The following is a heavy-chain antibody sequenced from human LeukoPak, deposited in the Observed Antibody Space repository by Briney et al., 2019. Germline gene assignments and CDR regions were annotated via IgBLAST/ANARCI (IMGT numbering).Heavy chain of an antibody. Sequence: PGRSLRLSCAASGFTFSNYGMHWVRQAPGKGLEWVSGISGSGGSTYYADSVKGRFTISRDNSKNTLYLQMNSLRAEDTAVYYCAKPAYCSGGSCYSIDYFDYWGQGTLVTVSS. J-gene: IGHJ4*02. V-gene: IGHV3-23*01. D-gene: IGHD2-15*01. CDR3: AKPAYCSGGSCYSIDYFDY. CDR1: GFTFSNYG. CDR2: ISGSGGST.